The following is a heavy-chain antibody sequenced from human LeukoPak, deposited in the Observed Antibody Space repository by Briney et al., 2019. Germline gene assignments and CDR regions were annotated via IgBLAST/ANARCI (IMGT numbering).Heavy chain of an antibody. V-gene: IGHV1-24*01. D-gene: IGHD2-2*01. CDR1: GYTLTELS. J-gene: IGHJ4*02. Sequence: ASVKVSCKVSGYTLTELSMHWVRQAPGKGLEWMGGFDPEDGETIYAQKFQGRVTMTEDTSTDTAYMELSSLRSEDTAVYYCATLSDIVVVPAASFDYWGQGTLVTVSS. CDR2: FDPEDGET. CDR3: ATLSDIVVVPAASFDY.